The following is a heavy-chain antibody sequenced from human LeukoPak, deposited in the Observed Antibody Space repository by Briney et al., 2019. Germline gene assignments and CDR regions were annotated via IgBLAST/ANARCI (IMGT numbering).Heavy chain of an antibody. Sequence: GGSLRLSCTASGFTFGDYGLSWFRQAPGKGLEWVGFIRSKAYGGTPEYAASVKGRLTISRDDSKNISYLQMNSLRAEDTAVYYCAKLAVADYFDYWGQGALVTVSS. D-gene: IGHD6-19*01. V-gene: IGHV3-49*03. J-gene: IGHJ4*02. CDR3: AKLAVADYFDY. CDR2: IRSKAYGGTP. CDR1: GFTFGDYG.